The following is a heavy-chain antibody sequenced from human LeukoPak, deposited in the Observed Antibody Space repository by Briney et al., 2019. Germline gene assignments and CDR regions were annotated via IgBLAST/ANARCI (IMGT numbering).Heavy chain of an antibody. CDR3: TTYNGNYYFSDY. D-gene: IGHD1-26*01. CDR2: IKSKTDDGTA. J-gene: IGHJ4*02. CDR1: RFTFSNAW. Sequence: GESLRLSCAASRFTFSNAWMSWVRQAPGKGLEWVGRIKSKTDDGTADYAAPVKGRFTISRDDSKDTLYLQMNSLKTEDTAVYYCTTYNGNYYFSDYWGQGTLVTVSS. V-gene: IGHV3-15*01.